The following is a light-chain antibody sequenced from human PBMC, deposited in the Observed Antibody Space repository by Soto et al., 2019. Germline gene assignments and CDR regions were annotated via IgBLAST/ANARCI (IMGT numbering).Light chain of an antibody. Sequence: IQMTQSPTSLSVSVGERVTITCRASQSITTYLNWYQQKPGKAPRLLIYAASTLQSGVPSRFSGSGSGTDFTLTISSLQPEDFATYSCQQTYSSPPYTFGQGTKL. CDR2: AAS. CDR3: QQTYSSPPYT. CDR1: QSITTY. V-gene: IGKV1-39*01. J-gene: IGKJ2*01.